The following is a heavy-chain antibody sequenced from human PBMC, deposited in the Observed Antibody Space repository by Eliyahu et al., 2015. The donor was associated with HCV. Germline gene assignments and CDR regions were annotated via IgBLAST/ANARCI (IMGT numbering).Heavy chain of an antibody. Sequence: EVKKPGSSVKVSCKASGGTFSSYAISWVRQAPGQGLEWMGGIIPIFGTANYAQKFQGRVTITADESTSTAYMELSSLRSEDTAVYYCARAYGGKMDYYYYGMDVWGQGTTVTVSS. CDR1: GGTFSSYA. V-gene: IGHV1-69*01. J-gene: IGHJ6*02. CDR2: IIPIFGTA. D-gene: IGHD4-23*01. CDR3: ARAYGGKMDYYYYGMDV.